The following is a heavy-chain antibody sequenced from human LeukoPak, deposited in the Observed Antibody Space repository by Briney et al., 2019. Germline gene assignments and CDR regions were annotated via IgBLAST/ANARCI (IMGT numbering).Heavy chain of an antibody. V-gene: IGHV1-69*04. D-gene: IGHD3-22*01. J-gene: IGHJ5*02. Sequence: VASVKVSCKASGGTFSSYAISWVRQAPGQGLEWMGRIIPILGIANYAQKFQGRVTITADKSTSTAYMELSSLRSEDTAVYYCARSCEYDSSGGDWFDPWGQGTLVTVSS. CDR3: ARSCEYDSSGGDWFDP. CDR2: IIPILGIA. CDR1: GGTFSSYA.